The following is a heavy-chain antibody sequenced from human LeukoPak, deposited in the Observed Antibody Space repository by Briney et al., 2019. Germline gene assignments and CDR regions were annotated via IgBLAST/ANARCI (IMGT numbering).Heavy chain of an antibody. Sequence: PGGSLRLSCAASGFTFSSYSMNWVRQAPGKGLEWVSSISSSSSYIYYADSVKGRFTISRDNAKNSLYLQMNSLRAEDTAVYYCASPALTGTDAENDYWGQGTLVTVSS. J-gene: IGHJ4*02. V-gene: IGHV3-21*01. CDR2: ISSSSSYI. D-gene: IGHD1-20*01. CDR1: GFTFSSYS. CDR3: ASPALTGTDAENDY.